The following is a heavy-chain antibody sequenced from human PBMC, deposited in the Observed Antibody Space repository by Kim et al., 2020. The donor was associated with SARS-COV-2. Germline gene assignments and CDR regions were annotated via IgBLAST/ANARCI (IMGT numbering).Heavy chain of an antibody. CDR3: ARGSLELTISGSLYYTYG. CDR2: ISCNSSYI. J-gene: IGHJ6*01. D-gene: IGHD6-13*01. Sequence: GGSLRLSCAASGFTFSNYGMHWVRQAPGKGLEWVAFISCNSSYIYYADSVKGRFTISRDNAKNSLFLQMNSLRAEDTAVYYCARGSLELTISGSLYYTYG. CDR1: GFTFSNYG. V-gene: IGHV3-21*01.